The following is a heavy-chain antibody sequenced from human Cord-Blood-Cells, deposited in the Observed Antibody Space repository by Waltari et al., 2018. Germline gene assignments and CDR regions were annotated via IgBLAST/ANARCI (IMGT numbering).Heavy chain of an antibody. D-gene: IGHD7-27*01. CDR2: VIPILGIA. CDR1: GGTFSSYA. Sequence: QVQLVQSGAEVKKPGSSVKVSCKASGGTFSSYAISWVRQAPGQGLEWMGGVIPILGIANYAQKVQGRVTITADKSTSTAYMELSSLRSEDTAVYYCARDLTGDDAFDIWGQGTMVTVSS. J-gene: IGHJ3*02. CDR3: ARDLTGDDAFDI. V-gene: IGHV1-69*10.